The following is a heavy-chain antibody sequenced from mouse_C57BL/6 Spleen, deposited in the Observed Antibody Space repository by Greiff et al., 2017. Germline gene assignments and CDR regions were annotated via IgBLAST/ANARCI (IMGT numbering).Heavy chain of an antibody. CDR3: ARTYYYGSSYVYYAMDY. D-gene: IGHD1-1*01. Sequence: VQLQQPGAELVKPGASVKMSCKASGYTFTSYWITWVKQRPGQGLEWIGDIYPGSGSTNYNEKFKSKATLTVDTSSSTAYMQLSSLTSEDSAVYYCARTYYYGSSYVYYAMDYWGQGTSVTVSS. V-gene: IGHV1-55*01. CDR1: GYTFTSYW. CDR2: IYPGSGST. J-gene: IGHJ4*01.